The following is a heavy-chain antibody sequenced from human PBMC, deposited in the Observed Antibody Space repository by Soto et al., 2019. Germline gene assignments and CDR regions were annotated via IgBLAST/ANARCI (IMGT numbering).Heavy chain of an antibody. D-gene: IGHD4-17*01. CDR3: ARDRDDYGNWFDP. CDR1: GGSISSGDYY. Sequence: QVQLQESGPGLVKPSQTLSLTCTVSGGSISSGDYYWSWIRQPPGKGLEWIGYIYYSGSTYYNPSLKSRVTIAVDTSTNQFSLKLSSVTAADTAVYYCARDRDDYGNWFDPWGQGTLVTVSS. CDR2: IYYSGST. V-gene: IGHV4-30-4*01. J-gene: IGHJ5*02.